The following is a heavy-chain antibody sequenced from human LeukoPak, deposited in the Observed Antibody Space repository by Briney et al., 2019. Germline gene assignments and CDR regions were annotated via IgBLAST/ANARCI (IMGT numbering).Heavy chain of an antibody. CDR2: INPSGGST. D-gene: IGHD3-16*01. V-gene: IGHV1-46*01. CDR1: GYTFTSYY. CDR3: AREGSLLGDPYYFDY. J-gene: IGHJ4*02. Sequence: ASVKVSCKASGYTFTSYYMHWVRQAPGQGLEWMGIINPSGGSTSYAQKFQGRVTMTRDTSTSTVYMELSSLRSEDTAVYYCAREGSLLGDPYYFDYWGQGTLVTVSS.